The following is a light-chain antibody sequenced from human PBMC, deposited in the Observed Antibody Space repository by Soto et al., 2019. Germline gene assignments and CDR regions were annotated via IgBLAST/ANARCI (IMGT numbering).Light chain of an antibody. J-gene: IGKJ4*01. CDR2: DAS. V-gene: IGKV3-20*01. CDR1: QSVSNNY. Sequence: EIVLTQSPGTLSLSPGERATLSCRTSQSVSNNYLAWYQQKPGHAPRLLIYDASNRATGIPARFSGSGSGTDFTLTISSLQPDDFATYYCQQYNSYPLTFGGGTKVDIK. CDR3: QQYNSYPLT.